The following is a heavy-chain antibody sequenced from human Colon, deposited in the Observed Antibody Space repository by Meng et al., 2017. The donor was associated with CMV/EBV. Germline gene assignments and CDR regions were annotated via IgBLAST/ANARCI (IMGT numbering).Heavy chain of an antibody. V-gene: IGHV4-61*01. D-gene: IGHD2-21*01. CDR1: GGSVSSGSYF. CDR3: ARGSRASGGDFDY. J-gene: IGHJ4*02. CDR2: IYYSGTT. Sequence: SETLSLTCTVSGGSVSSGSYFWSWIRQPPGKGLEWIGNIYYSGTTNYNPSLKSRVIILIDTSNKQFSLKLGSVTTADAAVYYCARGSRASGGDFDYWGRGTLVTVSS.